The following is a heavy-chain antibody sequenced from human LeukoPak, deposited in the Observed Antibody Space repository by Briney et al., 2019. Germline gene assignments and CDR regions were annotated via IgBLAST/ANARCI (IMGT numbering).Heavy chain of an antibody. CDR2: INNVASHI. CDR3: ARLVRSGTYPYYYYAMDV. V-gene: IGHV3-21*01. CDR1: GITFTSSA. Sequence: GGSLRLSCAASGITFTSSAMSWVRQAPGKGLEWVSSINNVASHIYYAASVRGRFTISRDDAKNSLYLQMNSLRAEDTAVYYCARLVRSGTYPYYYYAMDVWGQGTTVTVSS. D-gene: IGHD1-26*01. J-gene: IGHJ6*02.